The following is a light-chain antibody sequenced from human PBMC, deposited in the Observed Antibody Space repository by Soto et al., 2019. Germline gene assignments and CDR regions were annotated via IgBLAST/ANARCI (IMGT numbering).Light chain of an antibody. J-gene: IGLJ1*01. CDR2: EVA. CDR3: QSYDSDLSDYV. CDR1: SSDVGGYDY. V-gene: IGLV2-14*01. Sequence: QSVLTQPASVSGSPGQSITISCTGTSSDVGGYDYVSWYQQHPDKAPKFLIYEVANRPSGVSHRFSGSKSGTSASLAITGLQAEDEADYYCQSYDSDLSDYVFGAGTKVTVL.